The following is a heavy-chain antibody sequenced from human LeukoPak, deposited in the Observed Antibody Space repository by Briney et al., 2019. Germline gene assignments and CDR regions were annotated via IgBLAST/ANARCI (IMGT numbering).Heavy chain of an antibody. J-gene: IGHJ4*02. D-gene: IGHD3-22*01. V-gene: IGHV3-23*01. Sequence: GGSLRLSCAASTFTFSSYAMSWVRQSPGKGLEWVSAISGSGGNTYSADSVKGRCTISRDNSKKTLFLHMNSLRAEDTAVYYCARGMSATSGYLELEYWGQGTLVTVSS. CDR2: ISGSGGNT. CDR1: TFTFSSYA. CDR3: ARGMSATSGYLELEY.